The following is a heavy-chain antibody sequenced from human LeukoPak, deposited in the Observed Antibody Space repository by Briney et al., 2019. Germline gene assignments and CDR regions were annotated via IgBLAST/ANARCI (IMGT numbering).Heavy chain of an antibody. CDR2: VSTDSSDI. D-gene: IGHD2-2*01. J-gene: IGHJ4*02. Sequence: GGSLRPSCAASGFTFSRFAMNWVRQAPGKGLEWLSYVSTDSSDIHYADSVKGRFTISRDNARNTLFLQLSSLRAEDSAVYYCARDTFQPGLIDSWGQGTLVTVSS. CDR1: GFTFSRFA. V-gene: IGHV3-21*05. CDR3: ARDTFQPGLIDS.